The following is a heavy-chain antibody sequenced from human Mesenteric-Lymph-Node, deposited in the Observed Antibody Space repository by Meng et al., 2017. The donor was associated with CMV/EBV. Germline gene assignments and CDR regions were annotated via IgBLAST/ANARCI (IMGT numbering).Heavy chain of an antibody. V-gene: IGHV3-48*03. CDR3: ARDRYCHNGVCYAFPPPYYYGMDV. CDR1: GFSFSSYE. Sequence: GESLKISCAASGFSFSSYEMNWVRQAPGKGLEWVSYISTGGSTIYYADSVKGRFTISRDNAKNSLYLQMNSLRAEDTAVYYCARDRYCHNGVCYAFPPPYYYGMDVWGQGTTVTVSS. D-gene: IGHD2-8*01. J-gene: IGHJ6*02. CDR2: ISTGGSTI.